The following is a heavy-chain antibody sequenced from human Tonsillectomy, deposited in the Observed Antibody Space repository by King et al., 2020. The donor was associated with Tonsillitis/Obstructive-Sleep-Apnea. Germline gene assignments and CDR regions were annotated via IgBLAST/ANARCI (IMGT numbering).Heavy chain of an antibody. Sequence: VQLVESGGGLVKPGGSLRLSCAASGFTFSDYYMSWIRQAPGKGLEWVSYISSSSSYTNYADSVKGRFTISRDNAKNSLYLQMNSLRAEDTAVYYCARWSGGSLYYFDYWGQRTLVTVSS. CDR3: ARWSGGSLYYFDY. D-gene: IGHD2-15*01. J-gene: IGHJ4*02. V-gene: IGHV3-11*06. CDR2: ISSSSSYT. CDR1: GFTFSDYY.